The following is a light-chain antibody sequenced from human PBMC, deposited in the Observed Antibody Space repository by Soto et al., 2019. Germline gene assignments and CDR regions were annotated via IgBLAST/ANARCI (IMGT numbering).Light chain of an antibody. J-gene: IGLJ3*02. Sequence: QSVLTRAPPVSGAPGQRVTISCTGSSSNIGAGYDVLWYQQLPGTVPRLLIYGNNIRPSGVPDRFSGSKSDTSASLAITGPQTEDEADYYCQSFDSSLTVWVFGGGTKLTVL. V-gene: IGLV1-40*01. CDR1: SSNIGAGYD. CDR2: GNN. CDR3: QSFDSSLTVWV.